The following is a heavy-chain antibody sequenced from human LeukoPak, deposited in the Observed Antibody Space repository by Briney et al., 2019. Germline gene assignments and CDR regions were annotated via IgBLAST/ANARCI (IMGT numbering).Heavy chain of an antibody. J-gene: IGHJ4*02. V-gene: IGHV5-51*01. Sequence: KPGESLKISCKASGYSFTNYWIGWVRQMPGKGLEWVGIIYPGTSDTKYSPSFQGHVTVSADKSISTAYLQWSSLKASDTAMYYCARRGYDSRGYHFYFDYWGQGTLVTVSS. CDR1: GYSFTNYW. D-gene: IGHD3-22*01. CDR3: ARRGYDSRGYHFYFDY. CDR2: IYPGTSDT.